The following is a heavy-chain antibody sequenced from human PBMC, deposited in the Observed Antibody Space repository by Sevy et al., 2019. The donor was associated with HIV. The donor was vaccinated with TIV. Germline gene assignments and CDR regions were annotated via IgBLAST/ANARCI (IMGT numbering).Heavy chain of an antibody. CDR1: EFTFSSHA. D-gene: IGHD3-3*02. J-gene: IGHJ3*02. CDR3: ARDGRGISAFDI. CDR2: ISGNGENR. Sequence: GGSLRLSCAASEFTFSSHAVSWVRQAPGKGLEWVSAISGNGENRDYADSVRGRFTISRDNFKNTLYLQMNSLRAEDTSLYYCARDGRGISAFDIWGQGTMVTVSS. V-gene: IGHV3-23*01.